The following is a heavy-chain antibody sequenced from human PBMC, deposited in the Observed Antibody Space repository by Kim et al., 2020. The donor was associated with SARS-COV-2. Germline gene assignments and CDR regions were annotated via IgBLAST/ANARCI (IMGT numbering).Heavy chain of an antibody. CDR1: GFTFSTYA. CDR2: IGSSGTRK. CDR3: ARTDHDFLGTSGDY. J-gene: IGHJ4*02. D-gene: IGHD3-3*01. V-gene: IGHV3-23*01. Sequence: GGSLRLSCAASGFTFSTYAMSWVRQAPGKGLEWVSGIGSSGTRKYYADSVKGRFTISRDNSNNTLFLHMESLRVDDTAVYYCARTDHDFLGTSGDYWGQGTLLTVSS.